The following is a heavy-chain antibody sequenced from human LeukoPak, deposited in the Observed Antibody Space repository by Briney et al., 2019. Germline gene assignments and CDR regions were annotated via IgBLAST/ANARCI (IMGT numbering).Heavy chain of an antibody. D-gene: IGHD6-19*01. CDR3: TRDGVPGIAVAGTGY. V-gene: IGHV3-49*04. CDR1: EFTFGDYA. CDR2: IRSKAYGGTT. J-gene: IGHJ4*02. Sequence: PGGSLRLSCTASEFTFGDYAMSWVRQAPGKGLEWVGFIRSKAYGGTTEYAASVKGRFTISRDDSKSIAYLQMNSLKTEDTAVYYCTRDGVPGIAVAGTGYWGQGTLVTVSS.